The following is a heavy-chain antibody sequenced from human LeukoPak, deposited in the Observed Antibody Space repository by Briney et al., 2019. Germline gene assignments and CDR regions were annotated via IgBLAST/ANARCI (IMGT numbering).Heavy chain of an antibody. CDR3: ARGEDYSPPD. Sequence: GASVKVSCKASGGTFSSYAISWVRQAPGQGLEWVGGIIPIFGTANYAQKFQGRVTITTDESTSTAYMELSSLRSEDTAVYYCARGEDYSPPDWGQGTLVTVSS. V-gene: IGHV1-69*05. J-gene: IGHJ4*02. CDR1: GGTFSSYA. D-gene: IGHD4-11*01. CDR2: IIPIFGTA.